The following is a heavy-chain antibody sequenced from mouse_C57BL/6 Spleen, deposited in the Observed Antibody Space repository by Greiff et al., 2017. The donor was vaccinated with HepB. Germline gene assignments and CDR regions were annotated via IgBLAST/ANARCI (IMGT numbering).Heavy chain of an antibody. Sequence: VQLKESGPELVKPGASVKISCKASGYAFSSSWMNWVKQRPGKGLEWIGRIYPGDGDTNYNGKFKGKATLTADKSSSTAYMQLSSLTSEDSAVYFCARLAVVAYYYAMDYWGQGTSVTVSS. CDR3: ARLAVVAYYYAMDY. D-gene: IGHD1-1*01. CDR1: GYAFSSSW. CDR2: IYPGDGDT. V-gene: IGHV1-82*01. J-gene: IGHJ4*01.